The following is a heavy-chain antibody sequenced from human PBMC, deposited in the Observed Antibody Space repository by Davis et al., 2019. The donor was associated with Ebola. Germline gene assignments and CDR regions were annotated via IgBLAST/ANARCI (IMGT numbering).Heavy chain of an antibody. CDR2: ISSSGSTI. V-gene: IGHV3-48*03. J-gene: IGHJ4*02. CDR3: AKGGGGYSADS. Sequence: GGSLRLSCAASGFTFSSYEMNWVRQAPGKGLEWVSYISSSGSTIYYADSVKGRFTISRDNAKNSLYLQMNSLRVEDAAVYYCAKGGGGYSADSWGQGTLVTVSS. CDR1: GFTFSSYE. D-gene: IGHD1-26*01.